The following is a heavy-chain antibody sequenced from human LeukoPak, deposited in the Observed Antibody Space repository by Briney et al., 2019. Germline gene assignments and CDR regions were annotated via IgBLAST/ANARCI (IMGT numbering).Heavy chain of an antibody. D-gene: IGHD6-13*01. J-gene: IGHJ4*02. V-gene: IGHV3-23*01. CDR1: GFTFSNYA. Sequence: EGSLRLSCAASGFTFSNYAMSWVRQAPGKGLECISGFSGSGGRTFYADSVKGRFTISRDNSKNTLYLQMNSLRAEDTAVYYCAKDHRSSWYVYYFDYWGQGTLVTVSS. CDR3: AKDHRSSWYVYYFDY. CDR2: FSGSGGRT.